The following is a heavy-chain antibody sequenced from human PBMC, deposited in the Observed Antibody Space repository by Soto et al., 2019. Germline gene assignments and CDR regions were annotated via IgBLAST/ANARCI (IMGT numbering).Heavy chain of an antibody. Sequence: SETLSLTCTVSGGSISSISYYWGWIRQPPGKGLEWIGSMYYSGSTYYNPSLKSRVTISVDTSKNQFSLKLSSVTAADTAVYYCARHRVTGVGAWIGEDRENFDYWGQGTLVTVSS. J-gene: IGHJ4*02. D-gene: IGHD1-26*01. V-gene: IGHV4-39*01. CDR3: ARHRVTGVGAWIGEDRENFDY. CDR2: MYYSGST. CDR1: GGSISSISYY.